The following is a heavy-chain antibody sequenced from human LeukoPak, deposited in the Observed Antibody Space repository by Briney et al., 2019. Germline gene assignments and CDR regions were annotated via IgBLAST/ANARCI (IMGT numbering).Heavy chain of an antibody. CDR3: ARDCSGYCSGGSCLQNWFDP. V-gene: IGHV4-59*01. J-gene: IGHJ5*02. CDR1: GRSISSYY. Sequence: SETLSLTCTVSGRSISSYYWSWIRQPPGKGLEWIGYIYYSGSTNYNPSLKSRVTISVDTSKNQFSLKLSSVTAADTAVYYCARDCSGYCSGGSCLQNWFDPWGQGTLVTVSS. D-gene: IGHD2-15*01. CDR2: IYYSGST.